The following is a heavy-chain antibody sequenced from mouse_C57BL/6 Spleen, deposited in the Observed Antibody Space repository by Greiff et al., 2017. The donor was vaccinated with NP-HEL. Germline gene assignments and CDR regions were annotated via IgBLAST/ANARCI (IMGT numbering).Heavy chain of an antibody. Sequence: VQLQQSGPELVKPGASVKISCKASGYAFSSSWMNWVKQRPGKGLEWIGRIYPGDGDTNYNGKFKGKAKLTADKSSSTAYMQLSSLTSEDSAVYFCARGGIYYDYDGFAYWGQGTLVTVSA. V-gene: IGHV1-82*01. D-gene: IGHD2-4*01. CDR3: ARGGIYYDYDGFAY. J-gene: IGHJ3*01. CDR2: IYPGDGDT. CDR1: GYAFSSSW.